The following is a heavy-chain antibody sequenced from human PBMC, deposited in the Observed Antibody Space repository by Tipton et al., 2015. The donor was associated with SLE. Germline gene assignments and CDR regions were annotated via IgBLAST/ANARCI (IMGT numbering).Heavy chain of an antibody. J-gene: IGHJ3*02. CDR3: AREGWRVDFHAFDI. V-gene: IGHV4-4*08. CDR2: IYPTGST. Sequence: TLSLTCNGSGGSISPYYWSWIRQPPGKGLEWIGYIYPTGSTNYNPSLKSRVTISVDTSKNQFSLNLNSVTAADTAVYYCAREGWRVDFHAFDIWGQGTMVTVSS. CDR1: GGSISPYY. D-gene: IGHD3/OR15-3a*01.